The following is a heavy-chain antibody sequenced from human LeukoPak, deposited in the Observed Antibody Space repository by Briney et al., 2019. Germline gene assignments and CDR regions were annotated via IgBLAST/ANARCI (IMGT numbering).Heavy chain of an antibody. CDR3: AILGAYCSSTSCYGWFDP. V-gene: IGHV4-34*01. D-gene: IGHD2-2*01. CDR2: INHSGST. CDR1: DGSFSGYY. J-gene: IGHJ5*02. Sequence: SETLSLTCAVYDGSFSGYYWSWIRQPPGKVLEWIGEINHSGSTNYNPSLKSRVTISVDTSKNQFSLKLSSVTAADTAVYYCAILGAYCSSTSCYGWFDPWGQGTLVTVSS.